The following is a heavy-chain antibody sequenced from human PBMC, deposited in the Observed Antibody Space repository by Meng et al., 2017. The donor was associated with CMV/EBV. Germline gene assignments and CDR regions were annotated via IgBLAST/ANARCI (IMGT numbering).Heavy chain of an antibody. Sequence: QVPLVQLGGEMKEPGSSVKVSCKASGGTLSRYAITWVRPAHGQGLEWMGGISPICGTANNAQKFQGRGTITAEESTSTDYLELSSLRSEDTAVYYCAREGNNWNDVPFDYWGQGTLVTVSS. CDR1: GGTLSRYA. CDR3: AREGNNWNDVPFDY. V-gene: IGHV1-69*12. CDR2: ISPICGTA. J-gene: IGHJ4*02. D-gene: IGHD1-20*01.